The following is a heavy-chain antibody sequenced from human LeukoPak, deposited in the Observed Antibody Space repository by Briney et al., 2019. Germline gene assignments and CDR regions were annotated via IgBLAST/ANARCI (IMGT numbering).Heavy chain of an antibody. J-gene: IGHJ4*02. CDR3: VREESGGYFDY. Sequence: ASVKISCKASGYTFTTRYYMHWVRQAPGQGLEWIGIINTSGGGTNYAQKFQGRVTMTRDTSTSTVYMELGSLTSEDTAVYYCVREESGGYFDYWGQGTLVTVSS. D-gene: IGHD2-8*02. CDR2: INTSGGGT. CDR1: GYTFTTRYY. V-gene: IGHV1-46*01.